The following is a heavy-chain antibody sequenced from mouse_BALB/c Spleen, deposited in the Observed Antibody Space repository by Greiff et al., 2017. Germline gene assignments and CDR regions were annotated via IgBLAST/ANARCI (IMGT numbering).Heavy chain of an antibody. CDR2: ISSGGSYT. CDR3: ARSTRAMDY. Sequence: EVMLVESGGGLVKPGGSLKLSCAVSGFTFSSYAMSWVRQTQEKRLVWVATISSGGSYTYYPDSVKGRFTISRDNAKNTLYLQMSSLRSEDTAMYYCARSTRAMDYWGQGTSVTVSS. CDR1: GFTFSSYA. J-gene: IGHJ4*01. V-gene: IGHV5-9-1*01.